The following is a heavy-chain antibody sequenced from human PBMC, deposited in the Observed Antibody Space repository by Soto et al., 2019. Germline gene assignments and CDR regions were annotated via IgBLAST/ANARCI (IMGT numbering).Heavy chain of an antibody. V-gene: IGHV4-34*01. J-gene: IGHJ4*02. D-gene: IGHD6-19*01. CDR2: INHSGST. CDR1: GGSFSGYY. CDR3: ARDNEDSSGWYYFDY. Sequence: QVQLQQWGAGLLKPSETLSLTCAVYGGSFSGYYWSWIRQPPGKGLEWIGEINHSGSTNYNPSLKSRVTISVDTSKNQFSLKLSSVTAADTAVYYCARDNEDSSGWYYFDYWGQGTLVTVSS.